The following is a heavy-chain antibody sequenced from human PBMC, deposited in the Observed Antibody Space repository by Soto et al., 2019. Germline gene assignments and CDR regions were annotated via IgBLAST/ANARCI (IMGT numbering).Heavy chain of an antibody. V-gene: IGHV3-33*01. J-gene: IGHJ4*02. CDR2: IRYDGSRK. CDR1: GFIFSSYG. D-gene: IGHD3-16*01. Sequence: QVQLVESGGGVVQPGRSLRLSCTPSGFIFSSYGMHWVRQAPGKGPEWLAVIRYDGSRKYYADSVKGRFTISRDNSEKTLFLQMNSMGDEDTAVYYCARVKRTRGDYDSAFDYWGQGTLVTVSS. CDR3: ARVKRTRGDYDSAFDY.